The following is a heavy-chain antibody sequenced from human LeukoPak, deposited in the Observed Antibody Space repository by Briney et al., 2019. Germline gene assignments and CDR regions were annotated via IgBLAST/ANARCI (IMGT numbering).Heavy chain of an antibody. CDR2: IYYSGST. CDR3: ARGRSYDSSGYYYFFDY. D-gene: IGHD3-22*01. V-gene: IGHV4-61*01. J-gene: IGHJ4*02. CDR1: GGSVSSGSYY. Sequence: PSETLSLTCSASGGSVSSGSYYWTWIRQPPGQELEWIGYIYYSGSTKFNPSLKSRVTISFDTSKNQFSLKLSSVTAADTAVYYCARGRSYDSSGYYYFFDYWGQGTLVTVSS.